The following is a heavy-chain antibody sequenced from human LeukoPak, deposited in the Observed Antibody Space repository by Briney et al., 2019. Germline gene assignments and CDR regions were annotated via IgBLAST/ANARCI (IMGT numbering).Heavy chain of an antibody. Sequence: PGGSLRRSGAASGFTFSSYGMSWVLQAPGKGLEGVSAISGSGGSTYYADSVKGRFTIARDNSKHTLYLQMNSLRAEDTALYYCARAQSWELRHMDVWGKGTTVTVSS. J-gene: IGHJ6*03. V-gene: IGHV3-23*01. CDR2: ISGSGGST. CDR1: GFTFSSYG. D-gene: IGHD1-26*01. CDR3: ARAQSWELRHMDV.